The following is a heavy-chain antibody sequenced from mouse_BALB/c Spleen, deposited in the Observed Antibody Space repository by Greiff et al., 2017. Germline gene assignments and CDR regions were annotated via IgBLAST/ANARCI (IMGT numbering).Heavy chain of an antibody. CDR3: ARNVIYYGYDGFAY. D-gene: IGHD2-2*01. Sequence: VQLQQSGPGLVQPSQSLSITCTVSGFSLTSYGVHWVRQSPGKGLEWLGVIWSGGSTDYNAAFISRLSISKDNSKSQVFFKMNSLQANDTAIYYCARNVIYYGYDGFAYWGQGTLVTVSA. CDR1: GFSLTSYG. V-gene: IGHV2-2*02. CDR2: IWSGGST. J-gene: IGHJ3*01.